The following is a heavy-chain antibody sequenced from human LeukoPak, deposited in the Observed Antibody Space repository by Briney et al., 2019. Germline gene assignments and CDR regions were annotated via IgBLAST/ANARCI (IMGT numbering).Heavy chain of an antibody. CDR3: AREYLGAAAGTDYFDY. Sequence: QAGGSLRLSCAASGFTFSSYAMHWVRQAPGKGLEWVAVISYDGSNKYYADSVKGRFTISRDNSKNTLYLQMNSLRAEDTAVYYCAREYLGAAAGTDYFDYWGQGTLVTVSS. V-gene: IGHV3-30-3*01. J-gene: IGHJ4*02. CDR2: ISYDGSNK. CDR1: GFTFSSYA. D-gene: IGHD6-13*01.